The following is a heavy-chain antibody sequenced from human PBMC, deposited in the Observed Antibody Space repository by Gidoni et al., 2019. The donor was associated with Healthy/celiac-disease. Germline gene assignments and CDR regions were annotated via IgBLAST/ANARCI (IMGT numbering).Heavy chain of an antibody. V-gene: IGHV1-2*06. CDR1: GYTFTGYY. CDR3: ARSTKGWGRVDY. CDR2: INHNSGGT. Sequence: QVQLVQSGAEVQKPGASVKVSCKASGYTFTGYYMHWVRQAPGQGLEWMGRINHNSGGTNYAQKCQGRVTMTRDTSISTAYMELSRLRSDDTAVYYCARSTKGWGRVDYWGQGTLVTVSS. D-gene: IGHD3-16*01. J-gene: IGHJ4*02.